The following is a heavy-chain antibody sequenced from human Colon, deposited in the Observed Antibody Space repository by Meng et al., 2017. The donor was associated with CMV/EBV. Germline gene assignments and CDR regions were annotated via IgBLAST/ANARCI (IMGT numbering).Heavy chain of an antibody. D-gene: IGHD5-12*01. CDR2: VNWNGGST. CDR3: ARTYSGYDFTPFDY. J-gene: IGHJ4*02. CDR1: GFTVSSNY. V-gene: IGHV3-20*04. Sequence: GESLKISCAASGFTVSSNYMSWVRQGPGKGPEWVSGVNWNGGSTRYADSVKGRFTISRDNAKNSLYLQMNSLRAEDTALYYCARTYSGYDFTPFDYWGQGTLVTVSS.